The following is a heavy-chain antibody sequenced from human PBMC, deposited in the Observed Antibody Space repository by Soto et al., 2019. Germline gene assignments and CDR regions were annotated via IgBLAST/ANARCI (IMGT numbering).Heavy chain of an antibody. D-gene: IGHD4-4*01. CDR3: ARDSNYGLDY. CDR2: IYYSGST. J-gene: IGHJ4*02. CDR1: GGSISSGGYY. V-gene: IGHV4-31*03. Sequence: SETLSLTCTVSGGSISSGGYYWSWIRQHPGKGLEWIGYIYYSGSTYYNPSLKSRVTISVDTSKNQFSLKLSSVTAADTAVYYCARDSNYGLDYWGQGTLVTVSS.